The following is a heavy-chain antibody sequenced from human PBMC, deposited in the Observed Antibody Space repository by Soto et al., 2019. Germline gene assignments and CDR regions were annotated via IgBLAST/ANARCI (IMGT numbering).Heavy chain of an antibody. CDR2: INNKSGGK. CDR1: GYTFTGYY. D-gene: IGHD5-12*01. J-gene: IGHJ6*02. CDR3: ARDKEGYSGYENYYYYGMDV. Sequence: ASVKVSCKSSGYTFTGYYMRWVRQSPVQGLXWMGWINNKSGGKNYAKKFKGWVTMNRDKSISTAYMELSRLRSEETAVYYCARDKEGYSGYENYYYYGMDVWGQGTTVTVSS. V-gene: IGHV1-2*04.